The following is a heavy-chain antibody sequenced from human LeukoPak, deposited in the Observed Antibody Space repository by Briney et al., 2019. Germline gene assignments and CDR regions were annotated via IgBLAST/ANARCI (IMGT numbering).Heavy chain of an antibody. CDR2: INHSGST. CDR3: ARAVLRAWFDP. CDR1: GGSFSGYY. J-gene: IGHJ5*02. V-gene: IGHV4-34*01. Sequence: KASETLSLTCAVYGGSFSGYYWSWIRQPPGKGVEWIGEINHSGSTNYNPSLKSRVTISVDTSKNQFSLKLSSVTAADTAVYYCARAVLRAWFDPWGQGTLVTVSS.